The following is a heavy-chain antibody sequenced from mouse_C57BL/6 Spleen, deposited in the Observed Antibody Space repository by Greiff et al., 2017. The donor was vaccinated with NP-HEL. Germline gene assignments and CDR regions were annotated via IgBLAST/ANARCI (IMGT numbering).Heavy chain of an antibody. CDR2: IWSGGST. V-gene: IGHV2-2*01. J-gene: IGHJ4*01. Sequence: VNLVESGPGLVQPSQSLSITCTVSGFSLTSYGVHWVRQSPGKGLEWLGVIWSGGSTDYNAAFISRLSISKDNSKSQVFFKMNSLQADDTAIYYCARNRGYDEGYYAMDYWGQGTSVTVSS. CDR1: GFSLTSYG. CDR3: ARNRGYDEGYYAMDY. D-gene: IGHD2-2*01.